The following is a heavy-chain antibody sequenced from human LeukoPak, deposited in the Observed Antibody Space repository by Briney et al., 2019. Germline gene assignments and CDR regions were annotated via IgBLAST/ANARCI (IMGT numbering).Heavy chain of an antibody. Sequence: GGSLRLSCAASGFTFSSYWMSWVRQAPGKGLEWVAKIKQDGSEKYYVDSVKGRFTISRENAKNSLSLQMNSLRAEDTAVYYCARDQGYCTSASCRGDAFDVWGQGSMVSVSS. CDR2: IKQDGSEK. CDR1: GFTFSSYW. D-gene: IGHD2-2*01. CDR3: ARDQGYCTSASCRGDAFDV. J-gene: IGHJ3*01. V-gene: IGHV3-7*01.